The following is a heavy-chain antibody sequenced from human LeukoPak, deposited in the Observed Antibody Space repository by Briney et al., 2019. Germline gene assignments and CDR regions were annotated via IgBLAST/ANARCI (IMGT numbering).Heavy chain of an antibody. CDR1: GGSISSSSAY. V-gene: IGHV4-61*05. J-gene: IGHJ4*02. CDR3: AISYSSWHFDY. Sequence: SETLSLTCTVSGGSISSSSAYWGWIRQPPGKGLEWIGYIYDSGSTNYNPSLKSRVTISVDTSKNQFSLKLTSVTAADTAVYYCAISYSSWHFDYWGQGTLATVSS. CDR2: IYDSGST. D-gene: IGHD6-13*01.